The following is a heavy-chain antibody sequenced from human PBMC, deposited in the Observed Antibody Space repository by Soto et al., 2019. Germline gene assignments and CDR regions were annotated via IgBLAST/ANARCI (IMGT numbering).Heavy chain of an antibody. V-gene: IGHV4-30-4*01. CDR3: ARELVVPAAIGYYYGMEV. J-gene: IGHJ6*02. Sequence: PSETLSLTCTVSGGSISSGDYYWSWIRQPPGKGLEWIGYIYYSGSTYYNPSLKSRVTISVDTSKNQFSLKLSSVTAADTAVYYCARELVVPAAIGYYYGMEVWGQGTTLTVSS. D-gene: IGHD2-2*02. CDR1: GGSISSGDYY. CDR2: IYYSGST.